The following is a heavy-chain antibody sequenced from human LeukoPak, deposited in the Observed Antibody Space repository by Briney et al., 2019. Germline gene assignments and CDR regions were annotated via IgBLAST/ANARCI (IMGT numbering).Heavy chain of an antibody. CDR1: GFAFSNAW. CDR3: TTGGYGGQFDY. V-gene: IGHV3-15*01. D-gene: IGHD5-12*01. Sequence: GGSLSLSCAASGFAFSNAWMSWVRQAPGKGLEWVGRIKSKTDGGTTDYAAPVKGRFTISRDDSKNTLYLQMNSLKTEDTAVYYCTTGGYGGQFDYWGQGTLVTVSS. CDR2: IKSKTDGGTT. J-gene: IGHJ4*02.